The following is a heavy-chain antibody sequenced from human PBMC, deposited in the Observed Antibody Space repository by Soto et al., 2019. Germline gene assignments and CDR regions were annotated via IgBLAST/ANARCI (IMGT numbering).Heavy chain of an antibody. CDR2: IYHSGST. Sequence: TLSLTCAVSGGSLSSGGYSGSWIRQPPGKGLEWIGYIYHSGSTYYNPSLKSRVTISVDRSKNQFSLKLSSVTAADTAVYYCARGGAPNYFDYWGLGILVTVSS. V-gene: IGHV4-30-2*01. J-gene: IGHJ4*02. D-gene: IGHD1-26*01. CDR1: GGSLSSGGYS. CDR3: ARGGAPNYFDY.